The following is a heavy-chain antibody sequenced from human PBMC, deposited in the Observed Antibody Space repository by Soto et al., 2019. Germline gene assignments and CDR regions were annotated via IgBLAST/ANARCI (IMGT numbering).Heavy chain of an antibody. Sequence: QVQLVQSGAEVKKPGASVKVSCKASGYTFTGYYMHWVRQAPGQGLEWMGWINPNSGGTNYAQKFQGWVTMTRDTSISTAYMELSRLRSDDTAVYSCARAGVGAFPGDAFDIWGQVTMVTVSS. CDR2: INPNSGGT. CDR3: ARAGVGAFPGDAFDI. CDR1: GYTFTGYY. D-gene: IGHD1-26*01. V-gene: IGHV1-2*04. J-gene: IGHJ3*02.